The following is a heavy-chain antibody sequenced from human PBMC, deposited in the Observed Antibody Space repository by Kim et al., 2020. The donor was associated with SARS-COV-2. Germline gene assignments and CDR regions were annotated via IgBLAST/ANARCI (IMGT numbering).Heavy chain of an antibody. CDR3: ARGRENTSKWSPGWVDP. CDR2: INSRGELI. Sequence: GGSLRLSCAASGFSFSSFEMSWLRQAPGKGLEWVSYINSRGELIFYADSVKGRFTISRDNAKNSLYLEMNSLRAEDTAVYYCARGRENTSKWSPGWVDPWGQGTLAT. V-gene: IGHV3-48*03. J-gene: IGHJ5*02. D-gene: IGHD2-15*01. CDR1: GFSFSSFE.